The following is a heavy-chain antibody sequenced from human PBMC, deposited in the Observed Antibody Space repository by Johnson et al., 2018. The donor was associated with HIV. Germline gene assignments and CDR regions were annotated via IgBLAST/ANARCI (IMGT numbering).Heavy chain of an antibody. CDR2: ISYDGSTK. CDR3: ARGFQRGDAFDI. Sequence: QVQLVESGGGVVQPGRSLRLSCAASGFTFSNYGMHWVRQAPGKGLEWVAGISYDGSTKYYADSVKGRFTISRNNSKNTLYLQMNSLRAEDTAVYYCARGFQRGDAFDIWGQGTMVTVSS. CDR1: GFTFSNYG. D-gene: IGHD3-10*01. J-gene: IGHJ3*02. V-gene: IGHV3-30*03.